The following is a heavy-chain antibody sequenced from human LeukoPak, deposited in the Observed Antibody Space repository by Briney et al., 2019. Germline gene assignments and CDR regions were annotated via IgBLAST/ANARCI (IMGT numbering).Heavy chain of an antibody. J-gene: IGHJ6*02. CDR1: GGSFSGYY. V-gene: IGHV4-34*01. Sequence: SETLSLTCAVYGGSFSGYYWNWIRQPPGKGLEWIGEINHSGGTKYNPSLKSRVTISIDTSKNQFSLKLSSVTAADTAVYYCATIRKDYDFWGSGMGVWGPGTTVTVSS. CDR3: ATIRKDYDFWGSGMGV. D-gene: IGHD3-3*01. CDR2: INHSGGT.